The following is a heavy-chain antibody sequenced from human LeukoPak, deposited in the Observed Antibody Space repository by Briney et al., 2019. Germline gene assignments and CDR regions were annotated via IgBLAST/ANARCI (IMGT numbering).Heavy chain of an antibody. CDR3: VGFFEY. CDR1: GFTFGNYD. CDR2: ISSRSSDT. V-gene: IGHV3-48*02. J-gene: IGHJ4*02. Sequence: GGSLRLSCAASGFTFGNYDMNWVRQAPGKGLEWVPYISSRSSDTYYADSVKGRFTISRDNAKNSLYLGMNSLRDEDTAMYYCVGFFEYWGQGTLVTVSS.